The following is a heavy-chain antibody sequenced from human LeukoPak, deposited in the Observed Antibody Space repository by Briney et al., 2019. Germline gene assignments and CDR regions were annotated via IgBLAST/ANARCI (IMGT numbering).Heavy chain of an antibody. D-gene: IGHD3/OR15-3a*01. Sequence: SETLSLTCTVSAGSSGSGGYSWSWIRQHPGKGLEWIGNIYYSGSTYYNPSLKTRITMSIDTSKSKLSLNLSSVTAADTAVYYCTRETVGLAYFDYWGQGTLVTVSS. CDR2: IYYSGST. V-gene: IGHV4-31*03. J-gene: IGHJ4*02. CDR1: AGSSGSGGYS. CDR3: TRETVGLAYFDY.